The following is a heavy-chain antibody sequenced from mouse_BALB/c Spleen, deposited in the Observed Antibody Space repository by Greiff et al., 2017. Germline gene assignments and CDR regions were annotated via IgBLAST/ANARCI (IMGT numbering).Heavy chain of an antibody. V-gene: IGHV2-6-7*01. CDR2: IWGDGST. CDR3: ARAGGASTMTFDY. CDR1: GFSLTGYG. Sequence: VMLVESGPGLVAPSQSLSITCTVSGFSLTGYGVNWVRQPPGKGLEWLGMIWGDGSTDYNSALKSRLSISKDNSKSQVFLKMNSLQTDDTARYYCARAGGASTMTFDYWGQGTTLTVSS. D-gene: IGHD2-4*01. J-gene: IGHJ2*01.